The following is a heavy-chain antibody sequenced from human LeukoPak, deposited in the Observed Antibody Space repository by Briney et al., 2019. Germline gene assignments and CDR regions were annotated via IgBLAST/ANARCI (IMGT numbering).Heavy chain of an antibody. Sequence: KPSETLSLTCTVSGGSINIYYWRWIRQPPGKGLEWIGYINYSGSTNYNPSLNSRLTISVDTSKNQFSLKLGSETAADTAVYYCARGGSGGGNSADWYFDLWGRGTLVTVSS. V-gene: IGHV4-59*01. CDR3: ARGGSGGGNSADWYFDL. CDR1: GGSINIYY. CDR2: INYSGST. D-gene: IGHD4-23*01. J-gene: IGHJ2*01.